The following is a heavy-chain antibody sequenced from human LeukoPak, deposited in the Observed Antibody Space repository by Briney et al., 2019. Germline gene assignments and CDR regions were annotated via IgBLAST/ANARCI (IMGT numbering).Heavy chain of an antibody. CDR1: GFTVSSNY. J-gene: IGHJ4*02. V-gene: IGHV3-53*01. Sequence: PGGSLRLSCAASGFTVSSNYMSWVRQAPGKGLEWVSFIYSGGDTSYADSVKGRFTISRDNSKNTLYLQMNSLRAEDTAVYYCAKDGIGGVVVTAIPIYYFDYWGQGTLVTVSS. CDR3: AKDGIGGVVVTAIPIYYFDY. D-gene: IGHD2-21*02. CDR2: IYSGGDT.